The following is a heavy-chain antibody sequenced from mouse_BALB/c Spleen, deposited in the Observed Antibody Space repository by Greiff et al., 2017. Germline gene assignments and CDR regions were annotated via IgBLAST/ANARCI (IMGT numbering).Heavy chain of an antibody. Sequence: QVQLKESGAELMKPGASVKISCKATGYTFSSYWIEWVKQRPGHGLEWIGEILPGSGSTNYNEKFKGKATFTADTSSNTAYMQLSSLTSEDSAVYYCASGLARVFFDYWGQGTTLTVSS. CDR2: ILPGSGST. CDR3: ASGLARVFFDY. CDR1: GYTFSSYW. V-gene: IGHV1-9*01. J-gene: IGHJ2*01. D-gene: IGHD3-1*01.